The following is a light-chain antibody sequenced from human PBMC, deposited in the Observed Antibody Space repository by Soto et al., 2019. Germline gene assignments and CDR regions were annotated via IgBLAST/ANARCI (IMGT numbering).Light chain of an antibody. V-gene: IGLV2-23*01. CDR3: CSYAGSITYV. J-gene: IGLJ1*01. Sequence: QSVLTQPASVSGSPGQSITISCTGTSSDIGNYNLVSWYQQHPGKAPKLMIYEGSKRPSGVSHRFSGSKSGHTASLTISGIQAEDEDDYYCCSYAGSITYVFGTGTKLTVL. CDR2: EGS. CDR1: SSDIGNYNL.